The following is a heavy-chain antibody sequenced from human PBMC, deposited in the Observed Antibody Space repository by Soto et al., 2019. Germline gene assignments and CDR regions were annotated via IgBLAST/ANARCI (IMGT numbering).Heavy chain of an antibody. Sequence: ASVKVSCKTSGYSFPDYSINWVRQAPGQGLEWLGWITVYNGHTNYAPSLQGRVTITRDTSASTAYMELSSLRSEDTALYYCARGLGLRFLEWKNWFDPWGQGTLVTVSS. V-gene: IGHV1-18*01. J-gene: IGHJ5*02. CDR1: GYSFPDYS. D-gene: IGHD3-3*01. CDR3: ARGLGLRFLEWKNWFDP. CDR2: ITVYNGHT.